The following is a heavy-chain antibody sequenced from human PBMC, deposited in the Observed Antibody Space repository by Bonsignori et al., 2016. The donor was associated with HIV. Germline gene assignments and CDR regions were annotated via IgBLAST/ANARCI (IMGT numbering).Heavy chain of an antibody. Sequence: WIRQPPGKGLEWVSYISRSGDTIYYADSVKGRFTISRDNAKNLLYLQMNSLRAEDTAVYYCARDRTSQGPYDSSGYYADLWGQGTLVTVSS. V-gene: IGHV3-48*03. CDR3: ARDRTSQGPYDSSGYYADL. D-gene: IGHD3-22*01. CDR2: ISRSGDTI. J-gene: IGHJ4*02.